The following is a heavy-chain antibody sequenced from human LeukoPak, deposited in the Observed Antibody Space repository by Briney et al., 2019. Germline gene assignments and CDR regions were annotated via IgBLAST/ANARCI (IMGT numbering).Heavy chain of an antibody. CDR3: ARRVGATAWFDP. Sequence: SETLSLTYTVSGGSITCFHWSWMPHPPGQGLEWVGYINTSGSTNYHPSLKSRVTISVDTSKNQFSLTLSSVTAADTAVYYCARRVGATAWFDPWGQGTLVTVSS. CDR1: GGSITCFH. D-gene: IGHD1-26*01. CDR2: INTSGST. J-gene: IGHJ5*02. V-gene: IGHV4-4*09.